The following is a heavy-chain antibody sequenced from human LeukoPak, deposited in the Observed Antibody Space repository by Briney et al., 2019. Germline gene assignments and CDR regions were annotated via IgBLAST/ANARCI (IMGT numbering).Heavy chain of an antibody. V-gene: IGHV3-30*18. J-gene: IGHJ6*02. CDR2: ISYDGTNK. CDR3: AKSTIAAVGKDYYYAMEA. Sequence: GSLRLSCAASGFTFSNAWMSWVRQAPGKGLEWVAVISYDGTNKYYADSVKGRLTISRDNSKNTLYLQMHSLRGEDTAVYYCAKSTIAAVGKDYYYAMEAWGQGTTVTVSS. D-gene: IGHD6-13*01. CDR1: GFTFSNAW.